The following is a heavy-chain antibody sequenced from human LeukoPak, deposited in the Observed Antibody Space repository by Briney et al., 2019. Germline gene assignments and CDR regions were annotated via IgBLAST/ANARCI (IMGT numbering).Heavy chain of an antibody. V-gene: IGHV4-59*08. CDR3: ARRGGYCGSTSCHNYFDP. CDR1: GGSISSYY. CDR2: IYYSGNT. D-gene: IGHD2-2*01. Sequence: PSETLSLTCTVSGGSISSYYWSWIRQPPGKGLEWIGYIYYSGNTNYNPSLKSRVTISLDTSKNQFSLNLSSVTAADTAVYYCARRGGYCGSTSCHNYFDPWGQGTLVTVSS. J-gene: IGHJ5*02.